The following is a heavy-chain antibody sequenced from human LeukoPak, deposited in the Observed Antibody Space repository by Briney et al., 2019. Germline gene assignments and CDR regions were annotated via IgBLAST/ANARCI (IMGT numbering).Heavy chain of an antibody. Sequence: SETLSLTCTVSGGSIGSYYWSWIRQPPGKGLEWIGYIYYSGSTNYNPSLKSRVTISVDTSKKQFSLKLSSVTAADTAVYYCASSATGYSRFDYWGQGALVTVSS. D-gene: IGHD5-18*01. CDR3: ASSATGYSRFDY. CDR1: GGSIGSYY. CDR2: IYYSGST. V-gene: IGHV4-59*01. J-gene: IGHJ4*02.